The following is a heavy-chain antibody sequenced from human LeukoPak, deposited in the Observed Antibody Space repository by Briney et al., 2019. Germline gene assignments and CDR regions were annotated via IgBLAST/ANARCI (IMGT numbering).Heavy chain of an antibody. CDR1: GFTFSSYA. CDR2: ISGSGGST. V-gene: IGHV3-23*01. CDR3: ARVADTSDSSGLDI. J-gene: IGHJ3*02. D-gene: IGHD3-22*01. Sequence: QAGGSLRLSCAASGFTFSSYAMGWVRQAPGKGLEWVSAISGSGGSTYYADSVKGRFTISRDNSKNTLYLQMNSLRAEDTAVYYCARVADTSDSSGLDIWGQGTMVTVSS.